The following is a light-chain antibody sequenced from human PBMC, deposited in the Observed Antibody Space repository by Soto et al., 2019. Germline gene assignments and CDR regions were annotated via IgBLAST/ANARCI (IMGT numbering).Light chain of an antibody. J-gene: IGKJ4*01. CDR2: GAS. V-gene: IGKV3-15*01. CDR3: QKYNNWPPFT. CDR1: QSVSSN. Sequence: EIVMTQSPATLSVSPGERATLSCRASQSVSSNLAWDQHKPGQTPRLLIYGASTRATGIPARFSVSGSGTAFTRTSSSLQDEEFAVHRCQKYNNWPPFTFGGGTKVESK.